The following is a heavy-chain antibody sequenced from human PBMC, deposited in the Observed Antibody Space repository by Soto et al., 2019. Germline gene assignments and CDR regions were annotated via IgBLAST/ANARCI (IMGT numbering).Heavy chain of an antibody. CDR1: GGSISSGGYY. CDR3: ARDRRFLEWLSHSVLGGGMDV. D-gene: IGHD3-3*01. CDR2: IYYSGST. Sequence: SETLSLTCTVSGGSISSGGYYWSWIRQHPGKGLEWIGYIYYSGSTYYNPSLKSRVTISVDTSKNQFSLKLSSVTAADTAVYYCARDRRFLEWLSHSVLGGGMDVWGQGTTVTVSS. J-gene: IGHJ6*02. V-gene: IGHV4-31*03.